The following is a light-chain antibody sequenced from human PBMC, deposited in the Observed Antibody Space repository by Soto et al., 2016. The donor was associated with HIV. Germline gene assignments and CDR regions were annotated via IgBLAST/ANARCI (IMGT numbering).Light chain of an antibody. Sequence: DIQMTQSPSSLSASVGDTVTISCRASQGIGNSLAWYQQKPGKAPKLLIYAASTLQSGVPSRFSGSGSGTDFSLTISSLQPEDFATYYCQQVNSFPPTFGQGTRLETK. CDR1: QGIGNS. CDR2: AAS. CDR3: QQVNSFPPT. V-gene: IGKV1-9*01. J-gene: IGKJ5*01.